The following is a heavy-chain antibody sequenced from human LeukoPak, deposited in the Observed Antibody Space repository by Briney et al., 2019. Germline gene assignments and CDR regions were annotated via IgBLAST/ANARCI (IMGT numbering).Heavy chain of an antibody. CDR2: INPNSGGT. J-gene: IGHJ4*02. CDR3: AGIPPLLTGTPAPRHEDFDY. D-gene: IGHD1-7*01. V-gene: IGHV1-2*02. Sequence: ASVKVSCKASGYTFTGYYMHWVRQAPGQGLEWMGWINPNSGGTNYAQKFQGRVTMTRDTSISTAYMELSRLRSDDTAVYYCAGIPPLLTGTPAPRHEDFDYWGQGTLVTVSS. CDR1: GYTFTGYY.